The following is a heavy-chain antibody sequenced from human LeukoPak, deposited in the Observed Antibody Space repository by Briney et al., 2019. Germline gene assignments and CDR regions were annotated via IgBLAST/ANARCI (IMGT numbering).Heavy chain of an antibody. V-gene: IGHV4-59*01. J-gene: IGHJ4*02. Sequence: PSETLSLTCAVYGGSFSGYHWSWIRQSPGKGLEWIGYIYHTGSTSYSPSLKSRVTISADTSQNQFSLKLSSVTAADTAVYYCASRKLGNDYWGQGTLVTVSS. CDR3: ASRKLGNDY. CDR2: IYHTGST. CDR1: GGSFSGYH. D-gene: IGHD7-27*01.